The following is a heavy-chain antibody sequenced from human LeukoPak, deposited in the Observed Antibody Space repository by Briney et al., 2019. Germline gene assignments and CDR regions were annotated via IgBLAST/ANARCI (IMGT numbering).Heavy chain of an antibody. CDR3: AKEETPSYYDFWSGYELGGDPLDY. D-gene: IGHD3-3*01. Sequence: LTGGSLRLSCAASGFTFSSYAMSWVRQAPGKGLEWVSAISGSGGSTYYADSVKGRFTISRDNSKNTLYLQMNSLRAEDTAVYYCAKEETPSYYDFWSGYELGGDPLDYWGQGTLVTVSS. V-gene: IGHV3-23*01. CDR2: ISGSGGST. J-gene: IGHJ4*02. CDR1: GFTFSSYA.